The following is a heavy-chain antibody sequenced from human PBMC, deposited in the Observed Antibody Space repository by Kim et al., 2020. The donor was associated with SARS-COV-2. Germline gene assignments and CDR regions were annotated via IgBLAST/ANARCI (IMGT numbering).Heavy chain of an antibody. CDR3: AIVVITTMGGMDV. V-gene: IGHV1-18*01. Sequence: YAQKLQGRVTMTTDTSTSTAYMELRRLRSDDTAVYYCAIVVITTMGGMDVWGQGTTVTVSS. D-gene: IGHD3-22*01. J-gene: IGHJ6*02.